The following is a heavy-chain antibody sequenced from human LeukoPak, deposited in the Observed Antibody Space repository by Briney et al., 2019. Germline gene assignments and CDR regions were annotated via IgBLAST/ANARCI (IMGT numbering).Heavy chain of an antibody. CDR2: IYYSGST. J-gene: IGHJ4*02. V-gene: IGHV4-39*01. D-gene: IGHD3-22*01. Sequence: SETLSLTCTVSGGSINGSSYYWGWIRQPPGKGLEWIGSIYYSGSTYYNPSLKSRVTISVDTSKNQFSLKLTSVTAADTAVYYCARRNYFDSSGYTYWGQGTLVTVSS. CDR3: ARRNYFDSSGYTY. CDR1: GGSINGSSYY.